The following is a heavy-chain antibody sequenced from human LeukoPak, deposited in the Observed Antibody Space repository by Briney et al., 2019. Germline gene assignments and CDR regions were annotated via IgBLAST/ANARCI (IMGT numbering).Heavy chain of an antibody. V-gene: IGHV4-39*07. CDR2: IYSSGST. D-gene: IGHD6-13*01. Sequence: SETLSLTCSVSGASISSGSNYWGWIRQPPGKTLEWIGSIYSSGSTYYNPSLKSRVIIIIDTPKNHFSLTLSSVTAADTAVYYCARVGSWQGGYFDYWGQGTLVTVSS. J-gene: IGHJ4*02. CDR1: GASISSGSNY. CDR3: ARVGSWQGGYFDY.